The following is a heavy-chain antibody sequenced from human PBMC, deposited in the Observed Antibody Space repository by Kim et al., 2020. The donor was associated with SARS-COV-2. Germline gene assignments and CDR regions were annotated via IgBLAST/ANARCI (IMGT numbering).Heavy chain of an antibody. V-gene: IGHV3-13*01. D-gene: IGHD3-10*01. J-gene: IGHJ4*02. CDR3: ARGVITMVRGVITPTDFDY. CDR1: GFTFSSYD. CDR2: IGTAGDT. Sequence: GGSLRLSCAASGFTFSSYDMHWVRQATGKGLEWVSAIGTAGDTYYPGSVKGRFTISRENAKNSLYLQMNSQRAGDTAVYYCARGVITMVRGVITPTDFDYWGQGTLVTVSS.